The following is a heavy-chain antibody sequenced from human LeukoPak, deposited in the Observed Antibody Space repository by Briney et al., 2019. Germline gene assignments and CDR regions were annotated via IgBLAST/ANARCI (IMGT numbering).Heavy chain of an antibody. CDR1: GFIFEDYA. CDR3: AKDISFDYGGAPDS. Sequence: QSGGSLRLSCEASGFIFEDYAMHWVRQAPGKGLEWVSCISWDSGSIGYADSVRGRFIISRDNANNSLYLHMNSLKPDDTALYYCAKDISFDYGGAPDSWGQGTLVTVSP. J-gene: IGHJ4*02. CDR2: ISWDSGSI. V-gene: IGHV3-9*01. D-gene: IGHD4/OR15-4a*01.